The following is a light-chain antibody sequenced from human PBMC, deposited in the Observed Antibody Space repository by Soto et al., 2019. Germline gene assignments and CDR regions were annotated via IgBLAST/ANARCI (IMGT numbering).Light chain of an antibody. J-gene: IGKJ2*01. Sequence: EIVLTQSPGTLSLSPGERATLSCRASQSVSSNYLAWYQQKPGQAPRLLIYGASSRATGIPDRFGGSGSGTDFTLTISRLEPEDFAVYYCHQYGSLYTFGQGTKVEIK. CDR3: HQYGSLYT. CDR1: QSVSSNY. CDR2: GAS. V-gene: IGKV3-20*01.